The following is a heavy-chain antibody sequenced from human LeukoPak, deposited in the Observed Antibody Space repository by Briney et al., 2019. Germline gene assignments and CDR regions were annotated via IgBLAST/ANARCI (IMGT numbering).Heavy chain of an antibody. Sequence: ASVKVSCKASGYTFTSYDINWVRQATGRGLEWMGWMNPNSGNTGYAQKFQGRVTMTRNTSISTAYMELSSLRSEDTAVYYCARFDLYSSSSYAFDIWGQGTMVTVSS. J-gene: IGHJ3*02. CDR3: ARFDLYSSSSYAFDI. V-gene: IGHV1-8*01. CDR2: MNPNSGNT. CDR1: GYTFTSYD. D-gene: IGHD6-6*01.